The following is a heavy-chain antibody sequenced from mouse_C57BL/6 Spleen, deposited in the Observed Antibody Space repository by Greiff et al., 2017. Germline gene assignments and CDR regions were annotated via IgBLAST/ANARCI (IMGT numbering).Heavy chain of an antibody. Sequence: QVQLKQPGAELVKPGASVKLSCKASGYTFTSYWMHWVKQRPGRGLEWIGRIDPNSGGTKYNEKFKSKATLTVDKPSSTAYMQLSSLTSEDSAVYYFARGTTVVENYAMDYWGQGTSVTVSS. D-gene: IGHD1-1*01. CDR2: IDPNSGGT. V-gene: IGHV1-72*01. CDR3: ARGTTVVENYAMDY. J-gene: IGHJ4*01. CDR1: GYTFTSYW.